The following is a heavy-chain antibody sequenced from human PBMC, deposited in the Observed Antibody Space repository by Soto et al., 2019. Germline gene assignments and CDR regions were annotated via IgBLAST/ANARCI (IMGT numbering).Heavy chain of an antibody. CDR3: AITPHSGYDFLVPILDY. Sequence: GGSLRLSCAGSGFTFNNYAMTWVRQAPGKGPEWVSAISGGGDTTYYADSVKGRFTISRDNSKNTLYLQMSSLRSEDTAVYYCAITPHSGYDFLVPILDYWGQGTLVTVSS. J-gene: IGHJ4*02. CDR1: GFTFNNYA. V-gene: IGHV3-23*01. D-gene: IGHD5-12*01. CDR2: ISGGGDTT.